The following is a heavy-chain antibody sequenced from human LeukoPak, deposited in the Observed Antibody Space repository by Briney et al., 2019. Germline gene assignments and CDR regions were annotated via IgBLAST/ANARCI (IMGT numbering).Heavy chain of an antibody. CDR3: ARGIAVAYPFQH. CDR1: GGTFSSYA. J-gene: IGHJ1*01. CDR2: IIPIFGIA. Sequence: GASVKVSCKASGGTFSSYAISWVRQAPGQGLEWMGRIIPIFGIANYAQKFQGRVTITADKSTSTAYMELSSLRSEDTAVYYCARGIAVAYPFQHWGQGTLVTVSS. D-gene: IGHD6-19*01. V-gene: IGHV1-69*04.